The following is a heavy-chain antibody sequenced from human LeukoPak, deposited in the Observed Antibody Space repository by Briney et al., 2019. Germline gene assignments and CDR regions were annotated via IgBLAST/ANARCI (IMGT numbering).Heavy chain of an antibody. CDR2: ISASSGYT. V-gene: IGHV3-11*06. J-gene: IGHJ5*02. CDR3: ARDWSPNWFDP. Sequence: PGGSLRLSCEASGFIFSDYYMSWIRQAPGKGLEGVSYISASSGYTKYADSVKGRFTISRDNAKNSVYLQMNSLRADDTAVYYCARDWSPNWFDPWGQGTPVTVSS. CDR1: GFIFSDYY.